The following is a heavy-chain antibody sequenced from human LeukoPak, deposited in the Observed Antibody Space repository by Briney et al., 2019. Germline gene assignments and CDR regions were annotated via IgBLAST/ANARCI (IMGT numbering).Heavy chain of an antibody. V-gene: IGHV4-34*01. CDR3: ARGWGRYCSSSSCSYYYCYGMDV. J-gene: IGHJ6*02. CDR2: INHSGST. Sequence: SETLSLTCDVYGGSFSNYYWSWIRQPPGKGLEWIGEINHSGSTNYNPSLKSRVTISVDTSNNQFSLKLSSVTAADTAVYYCARGWGRYCSSSSCSYYYCYGMDVWGQGTTVTVSS. D-gene: IGHD2-2*01. CDR1: GGSFSNYY.